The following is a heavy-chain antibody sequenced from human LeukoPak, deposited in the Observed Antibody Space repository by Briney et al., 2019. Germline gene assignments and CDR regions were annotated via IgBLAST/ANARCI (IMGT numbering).Heavy chain of an antibody. CDR3: ARGWRYSSGSGIVYSYDG. CDR1: GGSIRSSYYY. J-gene: IGHJ4*02. CDR2: IYDSGST. Sequence: PSETLSLTCTVSGGSIRSSYYYWGWIRQPPGKGLEWIGSIYDSGSTYYNPSLKSRVTISVDTSKNQFSLKLSSVTAADTAVYYCARGWRYSSGSGIVYSYDGWGQGTLVTVSS. V-gene: IGHV4-39*07. D-gene: IGHD6-19*01.